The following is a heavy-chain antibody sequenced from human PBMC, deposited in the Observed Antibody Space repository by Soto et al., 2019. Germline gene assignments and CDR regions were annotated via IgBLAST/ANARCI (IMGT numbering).Heavy chain of an antibody. CDR1: GYSFISHY. CDR3: ARGGSLYWYFDL. V-gene: IGHV1-3*01. J-gene: IGHJ2*01. CDR2: INAGNGNT. D-gene: IGHD1-26*01. Sequence: ASVKVSCKAFGYSFISHYMHWVRQAPGQRLEWMGWINAGNGNTKYSQKFQGRVTITRDTSASTAYMELSSLRSEDTAVYYCARGGSLYWYFDLWGRGTLVTVSS.